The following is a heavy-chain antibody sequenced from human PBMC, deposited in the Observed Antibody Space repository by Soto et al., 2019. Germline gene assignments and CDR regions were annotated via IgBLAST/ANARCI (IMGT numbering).Heavy chain of an antibody. Sequence: SETLSLTCTVSNGAISSAIYYLGWIRQPPGKGLEGIGSVYNSGSTYYNPSLQGRVTISVDTSKNQFSLKLSSVTAADTAVYFCAGRSSLASVQVYFGEISNYNWFDPWGQGTLVTVSS. V-gene: IGHV4-39*01. CDR2: VYNSGST. CDR1: NGAISSAIYY. CDR3: AGRSSLASVQVYFGEISNYNWFDP. J-gene: IGHJ5*02. D-gene: IGHD3-10*01.